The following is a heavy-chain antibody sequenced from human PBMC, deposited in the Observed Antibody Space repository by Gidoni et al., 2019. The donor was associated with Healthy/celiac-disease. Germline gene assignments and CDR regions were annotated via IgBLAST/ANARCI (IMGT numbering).Heavy chain of an antibody. CDR3: SILGVRVGAFDI. CDR1: GRSISSSSYY. V-gene: IGHV4-39*01. D-gene: IGHD3-16*01. J-gene: IGHJ3*02. Sequence: QVQLQESGPGMVKPSETLSITCTVSGRSISSSSYYWGWIRQPPGKGLAWIGSIYYSGSTYYNPSLKSRVTISVDTSKNQFSLKLSSVTASDTAVYYCSILGVRVGAFDILGQATMVTVSS. CDR2: IYYSGST.